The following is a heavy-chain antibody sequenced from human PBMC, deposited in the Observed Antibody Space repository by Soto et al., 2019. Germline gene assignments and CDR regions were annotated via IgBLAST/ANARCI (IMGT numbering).Heavy chain of an antibody. V-gene: IGHV3-21*01. CDR2: ISSSSSYI. Sequence: LRLSSASSVFTFSSYSVNWVRQAPGKGLEWVSSISSSSSYIYYADSVKGRFTISRDNAKNSLYLKMNSLRAAATAVYYCARDGYSGYSSGWYLPYWGQGTLVTAS. J-gene: IGHJ4*02. D-gene: IGHD6-19*01. CDR1: VFTFSSYS. CDR3: ARDGYSGYSSGWYLPY.